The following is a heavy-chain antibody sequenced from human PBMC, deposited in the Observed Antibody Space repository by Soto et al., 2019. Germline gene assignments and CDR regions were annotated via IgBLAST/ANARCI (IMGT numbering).Heavy chain of an antibody. CDR3: ASQFSTTDY. CDR2: IRRDGRST. V-gene: IGHV3-74*01. J-gene: IGHJ4*02. CDR1: GFTFSSYW. D-gene: IGHD3-22*01. Sequence: EVHLVESGGGLVQPGGSLRLSCAASGFTFSSYWMHWVRQAPGKGLVWVSRIRRDGRSTSYADSVKGRFTISRDNAKNTLHLEMTGLRAEDTALYYCASQFSTTDYWGQGTLVTV.